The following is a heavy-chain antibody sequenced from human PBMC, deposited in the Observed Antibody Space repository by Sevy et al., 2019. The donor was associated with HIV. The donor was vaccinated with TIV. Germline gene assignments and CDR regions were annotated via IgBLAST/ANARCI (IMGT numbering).Heavy chain of an antibody. D-gene: IGHD2-2*02. CDR2: ISHSGGST. CDR3: AKGTLVVPAVIYYYYGMDV. V-gene: IGHV3-23*01. Sequence: GGSLRLSCAASGFTFSSYVMNWVRQAPGKGLEWVSAISHSGGSTYYADSVKGRFTISRDNSKNTLYLQMNSLRAEDTAVYYCAKGTLVVPAVIYYYYGMDVWGQGTTVTVSS. J-gene: IGHJ6*02. CDR1: GFTFSSYV.